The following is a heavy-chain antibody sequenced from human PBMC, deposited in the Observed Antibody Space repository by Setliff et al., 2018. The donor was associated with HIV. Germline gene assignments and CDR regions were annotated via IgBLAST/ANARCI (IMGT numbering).Heavy chain of an antibody. Sequence: PGGSLRLSCAASGFTFSDHYMDWVRQAPGKGLEWVSGVNWNGDNTAYADSVKGRFTISRDNAYNSLYLHMNYLNVEDTAFYYCARELYGSGDLWGQGTLVTVSS. CDR1: GFTFSDHY. CDR3: ARELYGSGDL. J-gene: IGHJ5*02. CDR2: VNWNGDNT. D-gene: IGHD3-10*01. V-gene: IGHV3-20*04.